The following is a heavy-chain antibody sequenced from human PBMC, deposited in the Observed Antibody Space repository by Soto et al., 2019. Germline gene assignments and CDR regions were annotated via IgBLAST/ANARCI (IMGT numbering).Heavy chain of an antibody. CDR3: ARRQNCRGDSWRGLYCWAKLPYYYYYMDV. CDR1: GGSFSGYY. CDR2: INHSGST. V-gene: IGHV4-34*01. D-gene: IGHD2-2*02. J-gene: IGHJ6*03. Sequence: SETLSLTCAVYGGSFSGYYWSWIRQPPGKGLEWIGEINHSGSTNYNPSLKSRVTISVDTSKNQFSLKLSSVTAADTAVYYCARRQNCRGDSWRGLYCWAKLPYYYYYMDVWGKGTTVTVSS.